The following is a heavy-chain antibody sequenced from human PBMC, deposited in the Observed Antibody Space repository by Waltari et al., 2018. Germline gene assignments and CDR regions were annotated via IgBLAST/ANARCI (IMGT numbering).Heavy chain of an antibody. V-gene: IGHV4-38-2*01. Sequence: QVQLQESGPGLVKPSETLSLTCAVSGYSISSGYYWGCIRQPPGKGLEWIASIYHSGSTYFNPSLKSRVTISVDTSKNQFSLKLSSVTAADTAVYYCARQLVLDYWGHGTLVTVSS. CDR1: GYSISSGYY. CDR2: IYHSGST. J-gene: IGHJ4*01. CDR3: ARQLVLDY.